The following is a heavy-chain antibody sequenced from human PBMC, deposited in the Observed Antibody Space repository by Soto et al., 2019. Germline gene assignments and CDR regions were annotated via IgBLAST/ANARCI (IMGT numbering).Heavy chain of an antibody. J-gene: IGHJ5*02. CDR2: INAGNGNT. CDR1: GYTFTSYV. CDR3: ARDGRIIYDFWSGYFQKPGGFDP. V-gene: IGHV1-3*01. Sequence: ASVKVSCKASGYTFTSYVISWVRQAPGQGLEWMGWINAGNGNTKYSQKFQGRVTITRDTSASTAYMELSSLRSEDTAVYYCARDGRIIYDFWSGYFQKPGGFDPWGQGTLVTVSS. D-gene: IGHD3-3*01.